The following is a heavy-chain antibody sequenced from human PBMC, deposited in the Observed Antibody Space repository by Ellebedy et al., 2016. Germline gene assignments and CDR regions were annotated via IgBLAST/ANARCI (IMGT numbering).Heavy chain of an antibody. CDR3: AKDGGLWFGELS. J-gene: IGHJ5*02. CDR1: GFTFSSYG. D-gene: IGHD3-10*01. CDR2: ISYDGSNK. Sequence: GESLKISXAASGFTFSSYGMHWVRQAPGKGLEWVAVISYDGSNKYYADSVKGRFTISRDNSKNTLYLQMNSLRAEDTAVYYCAKDGGLWFGELSWGQGTLVTVSS. V-gene: IGHV3-30*18.